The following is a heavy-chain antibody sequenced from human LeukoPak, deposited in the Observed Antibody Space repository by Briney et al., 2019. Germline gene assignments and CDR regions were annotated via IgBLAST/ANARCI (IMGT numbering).Heavy chain of an antibody. J-gene: IGHJ4*02. Sequence: GGSLRLSCAASGFTFSSYWMTWVRQAPGKGLEWVANINKDGSEKNYVDSVKGRFTTSRDNAKNSLYLHMNSLRAEDTAMYYCARERYFDSTDNFFELGYWGPGTLVTVSS. CDR3: ARERYFDSTDNFFELGY. CDR1: GFTFSSYW. V-gene: IGHV3-7*01. D-gene: IGHD3-22*01. CDR2: INKDGSEK.